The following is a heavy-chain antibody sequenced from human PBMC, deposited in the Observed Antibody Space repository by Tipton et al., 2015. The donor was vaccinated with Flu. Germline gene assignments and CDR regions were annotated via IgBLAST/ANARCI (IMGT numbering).Heavy chain of an antibody. CDR3: ARDRVGDMVVSPVPGY. Sequence: SLRLSCAASGFTFRNYCMSWVRQAPGKGLEWVSVIGGSGAATYYADSVKGRFTISRDNSKNTLYLHMNSLRAEDTAVYYCARDRVGDMVVSPVPGYWGQGTLVTVTS. J-gene: IGHJ4*02. CDR2: IGGSGAAT. CDR1: GFTFRNYC. D-gene: IGHD2-15*01. V-gene: IGHV3-23*01.